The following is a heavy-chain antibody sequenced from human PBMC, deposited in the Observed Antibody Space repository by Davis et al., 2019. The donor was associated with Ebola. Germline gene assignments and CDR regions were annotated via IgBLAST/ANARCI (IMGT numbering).Heavy chain of an antibody. D-gene: IGHD3-10*01. J-gene: IGHJ4*02. CDR2: IYSGGST. Sequence: GESLKISCAASGFTVSSNYMSWVRQAPGKGLEWVSVIYSGGSTYYADSVKGRFTISRDNSKNTLYLQMNSLRAEDTAVYYCARAPGQYYYGSGCYYRPPPDYWGQGTLVTVSS. V-gene: IGHV3-53*01. CDR3: ARAPGQYYYGSGCYYRPPPDY. CDR1: GFTVSSNY.